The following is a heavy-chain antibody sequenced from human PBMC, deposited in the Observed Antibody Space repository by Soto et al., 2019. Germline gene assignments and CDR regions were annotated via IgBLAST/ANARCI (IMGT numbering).Heavy chain of an antibody. CDR2: ISADHGDT. Sequence: QVQLVQSGAEVKKPGASVKVSCKTSGFTYANYGITWVRQAPGQGLEWMGWISADHGDTNYAQKFQGRVTVTTDTSTSTAYMELRSLTSDDTAVYYCARDVIYGSERRGFWGQGTLVSVSS. V-gene: IGHV1-18*01. CDR1: GFTYANYG. J-gene: IGHJ4*02. D-gene: IGHD3-10*01. CDR3: ARDVIYGSERRGF.